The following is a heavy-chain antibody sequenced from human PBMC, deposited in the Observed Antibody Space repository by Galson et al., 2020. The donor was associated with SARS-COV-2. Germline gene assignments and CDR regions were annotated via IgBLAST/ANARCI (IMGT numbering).Heavy chain of an antibody. CDR2: ISAYNGNT. J-gene: IGHJ6*02. V-gene: IGHV1-18*01. Sequence: ASVKVSCKASGYTFTSYGISWVRQAPGQGLEWMGWISAYNGNTNYAQKPQGRVTMTTDTSTSTAYMELRSLRSDDTAVYYCARTMVRGVIALYYYGMDVWGQGTTVTVSS. D-gene: IGHD3-10*01. CDR3: ARTMVRGVIALYYYGMDV. CDR1: GYTFTSYG.